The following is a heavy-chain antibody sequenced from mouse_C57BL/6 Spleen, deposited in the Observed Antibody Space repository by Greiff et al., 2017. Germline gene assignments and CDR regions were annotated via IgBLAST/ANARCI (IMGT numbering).Heavy chain of an antibody. Sequence: EVKLVESGGGLVKPGGSLKLSCAASGFTFSSYAMSWVRQTPEKRLEWVATISDGGSYTYYPDNVKGRFTISRDNAKNNLYLQMSHLKSEDTAMYYCARGWLDYWGQGTTLTVSS. D-gene: IGHD2-2*01. J-gene: IGHJ2*01. CDR2: ISDGGSYT. CDR3: ARGWLDY. V-gene: IGHV5-4*03. CDR1: GFTFSSYA.